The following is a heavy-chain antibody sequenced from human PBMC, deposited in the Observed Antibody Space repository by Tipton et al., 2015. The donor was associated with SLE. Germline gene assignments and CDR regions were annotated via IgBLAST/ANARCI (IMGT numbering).Heavy chain of an antibody. J-gene: IGHJ2*01. D-gene: IGHD1-14*01. CDR2: ILYTGST. CDR3: GRHRRSVNLPDGYFDL. CDR1: SDSISSSSYY. Sequence: TLSLTCTVSSDSISSSSYYWGWVRQPPGEGLEWIGSILYTGSTYYNPSLRSRITISLDTSKSQFPLKLSSVTAADTAVYYCGRHRRSVNLPDGYFDLWGRGTLVIVSS. V-gene: IGHV4-39*06.